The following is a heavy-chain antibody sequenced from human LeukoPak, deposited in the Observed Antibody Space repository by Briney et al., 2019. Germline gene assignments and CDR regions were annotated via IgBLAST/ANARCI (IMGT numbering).Heavy chain of an antibody. V-gene: IGHV4-34*01. CDR3: ARGPYNYYDSSGYYTKYFQH. D-gene: IGHD3-22*01. CDR2: INHSGST. CDR1: GGSISSYY. Sequence: SETLSLTCTVSGGSISSYYWSWIRQPPGKGLEWIGEINHSGSTNYNPSLKSRVTILVDTSKNQFSLKLSSVTAADTAVYYCARGPYNYYDSSGYYTKYFQHWGQGTLVTVSS. J-gene: IGHJ1*01.